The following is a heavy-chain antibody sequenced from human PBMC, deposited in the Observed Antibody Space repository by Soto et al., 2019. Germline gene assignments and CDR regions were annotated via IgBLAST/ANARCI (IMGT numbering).Heavy chain of an antibody. Sequence: QVQLQQWGAGLLKPSETLSLTCAVYGGSFSGYFWCWIRQPPTKGLEWIGEISHNGGTTYNPSLKSRVTISVDTSKNQFSLRLSSVSAADTDVYYCARGAPTVEHFYYYGMDVWGQGTTVTVSS. V-gene: IGHV4-34*01. CDR2: ISHNGGT. CDR3: ARGAPTVEHFYYYGMDV. D-gene: IGHD4-17*01. J-gene: IGHJ6*01. CDR1: GGSFSGYF.